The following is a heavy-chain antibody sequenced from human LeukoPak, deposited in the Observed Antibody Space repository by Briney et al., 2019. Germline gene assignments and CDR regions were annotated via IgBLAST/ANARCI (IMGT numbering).Heavy chain of an antibody. V-gene: IGHV1-18*01. D-gene: IGHD4/OR15-4a*01. CDR3: ARSMELPPTPGLGY. CDR2: ISAYNGNT. CDR1: GYTFTSYG. Sequence: GASVKVSCKASGYTFTSYGISWVRQAPGQGLEWMGWISAYNGNTNYAQKLQGRVTMTTDTSTSTAYMELRSLRSDDTAVYYCARSMELPPTPGLGYWGQGTLVTVSS. J-gene: IGHJ4*02.